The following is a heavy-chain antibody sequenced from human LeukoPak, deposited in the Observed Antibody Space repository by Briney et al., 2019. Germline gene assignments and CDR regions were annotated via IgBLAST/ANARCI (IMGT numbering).Heavy chain of an antibody. Sequence: SETLSLTCTVSGGSISPYYWSWIRQPPGKGLEWIGYIYYSGSTNYNPSLKSRVTISVDTSKNQFSLKLSSVTAADTAVYYCARVGALCSSSWYWFDPWGQGTLVTVSS. CDR2: IYYSGST. D-gene: IGHD6-13*01. V-gene: IGHV4-59*01. CDR1: GGSISPYY. CDR3: ARVGALCSSSWYWFDP. J-gene: IGHJ5*02.